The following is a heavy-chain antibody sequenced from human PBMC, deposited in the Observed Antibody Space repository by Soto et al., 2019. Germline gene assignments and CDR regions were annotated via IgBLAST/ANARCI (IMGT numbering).Heavy chain of an antibody. V-gene: IGHV4-59*01. CDR3: ARGELGIPDWYFDL. D-gene: IGHD7-27*01. J-gene: IGHJ2*01. Sequence: SETLSLTCTVSGGSISSYYWSWIRQPPGKGLEWIVYIYYSGSTNYNPSLKSRVTISVDKSKNQFSLKLSSVTAADTAVYYCARGELGIPDWYFDLWGRGTLVTVSS. CDR2: IYYSGST. CDR1: GGSISSYY.